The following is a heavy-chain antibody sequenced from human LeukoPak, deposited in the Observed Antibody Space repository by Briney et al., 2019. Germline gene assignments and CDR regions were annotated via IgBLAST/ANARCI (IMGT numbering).Heavy chain of an antibody. CDR3: ARGARWYSGSYCLDY. Sequence: GASVKVSCKASGYTFTSYGISWVRQAPGQGLEWMGWINPNSGGTNYAQKFQGRVTMTRDTSISTAYMELSRLRSDDTAVYYCARGARWYSGSYCLDYWGQGTLVTVSS. CDR2: INPNSGGT. D-gene: IGHD1-26*01. V-gene: IGHV1-2*02. CDR1: GYTFTSYG. J-gene: IGHJ4*02.